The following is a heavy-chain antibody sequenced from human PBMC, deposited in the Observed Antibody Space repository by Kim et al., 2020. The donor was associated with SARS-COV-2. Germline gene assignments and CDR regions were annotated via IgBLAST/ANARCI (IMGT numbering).Heavy chain of an antibody. CDR2: ISGTGTIT. Sequence: GGSLRLSCATSGFTLSLYSMNWVRQSPGKGLEWVSHISGTGTITKHADSVRGRFTISRDNAKNSLLLQMNGLRAEDTAVYYCVRENYWAFDIWGQGTMVT. CDR1: GFTLSLYS. J-gene: IGHJ3*02. D-gene: IGHD2-15*01. CDR3: VRENYWAFDI. V-gene: IGHV3-48*04.